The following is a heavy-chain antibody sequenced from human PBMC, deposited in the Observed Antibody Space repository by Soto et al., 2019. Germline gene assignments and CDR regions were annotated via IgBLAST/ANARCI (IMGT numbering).Heavy chain of an antibody. CDR3: ARDLRTAVVDYYYGMYV. V-gene: IGHV1-18*01. Sequence: QVQLVQSGAEVKKPGASVKVSCKASGYTFTSSGISWVRQAPGQGLEWMGWISAYNGNTNYAQKLQGRVTMTTDTSTSTAYMELRSLRSDDTAVYYCARDLRTAVVDYYYGMYVWCQGTTVTVSS. J-gene: IGHJ6*02. CDR1: GYTFTSSG. CDR2: ISAYNGNT.